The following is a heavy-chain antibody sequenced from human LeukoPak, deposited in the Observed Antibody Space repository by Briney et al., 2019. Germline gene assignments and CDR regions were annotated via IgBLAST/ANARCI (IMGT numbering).Heavy chain of an antibody. CDR3: ACDILTGYYLVDY. Sequence: ASVKVSCKASGHTFTNYYMHWVRQAPGQGLEWMGMISPSGDRTTYAQRFQGRVTMTRDTSTSTLYMELSSLRSEDTAVYYCACDILTGYYLVDYWGQGTLVTVSS. CDR2: ISPSGDRT. J-gene: IGHJ4*02. D-gene: IGHD3-9*01. V-gene: IGHV1-46*01. CDR1: GHTFTNYY.